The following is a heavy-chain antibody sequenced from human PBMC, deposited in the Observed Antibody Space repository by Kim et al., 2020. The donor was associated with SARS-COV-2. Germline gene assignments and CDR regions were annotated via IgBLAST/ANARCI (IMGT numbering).Heavy chain of an antibody. CDR3: ARGSTLLWFGELRGGFDY. V-gene: IGHV1-8*01. D-gene: IGHD3-10*01. CDR2: MNPNSGNT. CDR1: GYTFTSYD. Sequence: ASVKVSCKASGYTFTSYDINWVRQATGQGLEWMGWMNPNSGNTGYAQKFQGRVTMTRNTSISTAYMELSSLRSEDTAVYYCARGSTLLWFGELRGGFDYWGQGTLVTVSS. J-gene: IGHJ4*02.